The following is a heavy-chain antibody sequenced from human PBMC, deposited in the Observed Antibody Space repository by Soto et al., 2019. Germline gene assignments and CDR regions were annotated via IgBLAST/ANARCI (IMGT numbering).Heavy chain of an antibody. Sequence: QIILKESGPTLVKPTQTLTLTCTFSGFSLSTSGVGVGWIRQPPGKALEWLALIYWDDDKRYSPSLKSRLTITNDTSKHQVVLTTTNRDPVDTATYYCAHIRFLEWLHTFDYWGQGTLVTVSS. CDR2: IYWDDDK. CDR3: AHIRFLEWLHTFDY. CDR1: GFSLSTSGVG. V-gene: IGHV2-5*02. J-gene: IGHJ4*02. D-gene: IGHD3-3*01.